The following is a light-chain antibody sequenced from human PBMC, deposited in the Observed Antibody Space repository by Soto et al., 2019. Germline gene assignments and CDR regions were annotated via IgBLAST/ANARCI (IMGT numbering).Light chain of an antibody. CDR3: ATWDDDLSAAV. V-gene: IGLV1-40*01. CDR1: NSNIGAGYD. Sequence: QSVLTQPPSVSGAPGQRVTIACTGSNSNIGAGYDVHWYQHLPGTAPKLLIYIDHNRPSGIPDRFSGSKSGTSASLAISGLQSEDEADYYCATWDDDLSAAVFGGGTQLTVL. CDR2: IDH. J-gene: IGLJ7*01.